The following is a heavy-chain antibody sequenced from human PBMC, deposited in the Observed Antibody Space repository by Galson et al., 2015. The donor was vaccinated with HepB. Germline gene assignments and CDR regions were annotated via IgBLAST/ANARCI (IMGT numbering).Heavy chain of an antibody. Sequence: SLRLSCAASGFTFSSYAMSWVRQAPGKGLEWVSAISGSGGSTYYADSVKGRFTISRDNSKNTLYLQMNSLRAEDTAVYYCAKDPDSGYDSSGTPAAFDYWGQGTLVTVSS. D-gene: IGHD3-22*01. J-gene: IGHJ4*02. CDR1: GFTFSSYA. V-gene: IGHV3-23*01. CDR2: ISGSGGST. CDR3: AKDPDSGYDSSGTPAAFDY.